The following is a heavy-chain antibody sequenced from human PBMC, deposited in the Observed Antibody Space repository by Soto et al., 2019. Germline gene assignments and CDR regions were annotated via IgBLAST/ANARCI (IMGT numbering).Heavy chain of an antibody. CDR3: ARALGYGSGSDAFDI. CDR1: GGSLSSYY. V-gene: IGHV4-59*01. D-gene: IGHD3-10*01. Sequence: PSETLPLTCTVSGGSLSSYYWSWIRQPPGKGLESIGYIYYSESTNYNPSLKSRVTISVDTSKNQFSLKLSSVTAADTAVYYCARALGYGSGSDAFDIWGQGTMVTVS. CDR2: IYYSEST. J-gene: IGHJ3*02.